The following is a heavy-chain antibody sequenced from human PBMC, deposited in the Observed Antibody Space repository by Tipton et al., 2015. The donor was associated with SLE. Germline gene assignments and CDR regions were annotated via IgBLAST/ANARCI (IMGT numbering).Heavy chain of an antibody. Sequence: SLRLSCAASGFTFSDYYMSWIRQAPGKGLEWVSYISSSGSTIYYADSVKGRFTISRDNAKNSLYLQMNSLRAEDTAVYYCASDVWSSSGYFDYWGQGILVTVSS. CDR2: ISSSGSTI. CDR1: GFTFSDYY. D-gene: IGHD6-6*01. J-gene: IGHJ4*02. CDR3: ASDVWSSSGYFDY. V-gene: IGHV3-11*01.